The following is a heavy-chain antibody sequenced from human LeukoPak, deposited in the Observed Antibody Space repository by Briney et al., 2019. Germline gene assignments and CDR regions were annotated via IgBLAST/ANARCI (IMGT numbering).Heavy chain of an antibody. CDR1: GGSFSGYY. Sequence: SSETLSLTCAVYGGSFSGYYWSWIRQPPGKGLEWIGEINHSGSTNYNPSLKSRVTISVDTSKNLFSLKLGSVAAADTAVYYCARSSDYQGSKRALGHYWGQGTLVTVSS. D-gene: IGHD3-10*01. CDR3: ARSSDYQGSKRALGHY. J-gene: IGHJ4*02. V-gene: IGHV4-34*01. CDR2: INHSGST.